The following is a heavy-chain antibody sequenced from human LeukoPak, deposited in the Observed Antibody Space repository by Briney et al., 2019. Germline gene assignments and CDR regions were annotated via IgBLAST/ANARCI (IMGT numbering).Heavy chain of an antibody. CDR3: ARGATKYYYDSSGSNPPRGYYYYMDV. CDR1: GYSISSGYY. V-gene: IGHV4-38-2*01. CDR2: IYHSGST. J-gene: IGHJ6*03. D-gene: IGHD3-22*01. Sequence: SETLSLTCAVSGYSISSGYYWGWIRQPPGKGLEWIGNIYHSGSTNYNPPLKSRVTISVDTSKNQFSLKLSSVTAADTAVYYCARGATKYYYDSSGSNPPRGYYYYMDVWGKGTTVTVSS.